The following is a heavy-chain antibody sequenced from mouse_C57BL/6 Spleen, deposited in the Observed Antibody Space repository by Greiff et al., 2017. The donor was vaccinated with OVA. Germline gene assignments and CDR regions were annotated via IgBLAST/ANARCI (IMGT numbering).Heavy chain of an antibody. CDR2: ISSCGSYT. CDR3: ARRNYPGWYFDV. Sequence: DVMLVESGGDLVKPGGSLKLSCAASGFTFSSYGMSWVRQTPDQRLEWVATISSCGSYTYYPDSVKGRFTISRDNAKNTLYLQMSSLKSEDTAMYYCARRNYPGWYFDVWGTGTTVTVSS. D-gene: IGHD2-1*01. J-gene: IGHJ1*03. CDR1: GFTFSSYG. V-gene: IGHV5-6*02.